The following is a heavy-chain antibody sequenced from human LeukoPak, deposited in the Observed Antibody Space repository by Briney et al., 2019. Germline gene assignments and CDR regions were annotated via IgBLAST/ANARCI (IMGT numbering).Heavy chain of an antibody. V-gene: IGHV3-9*01. Sequence: SLRLSCAASGFTFDDYAMHWVRQAPGKGLEWVSGISWNSGSIGYADSVKGRFTISRDNAKNSLYLQMNSLRAEDTALYYCAKDNGYSSSWYDAFDIWGQGTMVTVSS. CDR3: AKDNGYSSSWYDAFDI. CDR2: ISWNSGSI. CDR1: GFTFDDYA. J-gene: IGHJ3*02. D-gene: IGHD6-13*01.